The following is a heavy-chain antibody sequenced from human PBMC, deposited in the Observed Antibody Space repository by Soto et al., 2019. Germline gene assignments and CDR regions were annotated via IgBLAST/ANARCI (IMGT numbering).Heavy chain of an antibody. CDR1: GSTFSSYA. Sequence: SLRLSCAASGSTFSSYAMSWVRQAPGKGLEWVSAISGSGGSTYYADSVKGRFTISRDNSKNTLYLQMNSLRAEDTAVYYCAKGATYYYYGMDVWGQGTTVTVSS. J-gene: IGHJ6*02. CDR3: AKGATYYYYGMDV. CDR2: ISGSGGST. V-gene: IGHV3-23*01.